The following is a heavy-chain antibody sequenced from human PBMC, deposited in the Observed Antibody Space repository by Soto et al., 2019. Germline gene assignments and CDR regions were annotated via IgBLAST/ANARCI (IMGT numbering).Heavy chain of an antibody. Sequence: PXGSLRLAGAASGFTFSSYTMSWVRQAPGKGLEWVSAISGSGGSTYYADSVKGRFTISRDNSKNTLYLQMNSLRAEDTAVYYCAKDVVVVPAAIRTAKWFDSWGQGTLVTVSS. CDR3: AKDVVVVPAAIRTAKWFDS. V-gene: IGHV3-23*01. J-gene: IGHJ5*01. CDR1: GFTFSSYT. CDR2: ISGSGGST. D-gene: IGHD2-2*02.